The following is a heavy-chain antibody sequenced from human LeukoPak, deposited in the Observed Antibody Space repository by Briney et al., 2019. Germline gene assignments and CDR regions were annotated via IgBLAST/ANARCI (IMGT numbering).Heavy chain of an antibody. D-gene: IGHD4-23*01. Sequence: ASVKVSYKTSGYRFNVYDILWVRQAPGHGLDYVGWISTYTGRANYAQKFQGRVSMITDTSTSTAYLEPTNLTSSDTGLYYCARADGTNSGTNAFDVWGLGTMVTVAS. CDR1: GYRFNVYD. J-gene: IGHJ3*01. V-gene: IGHV1-18*01. CDR3: ARADGTNSGTNAFDV. CDR2: ISTYTGRA.